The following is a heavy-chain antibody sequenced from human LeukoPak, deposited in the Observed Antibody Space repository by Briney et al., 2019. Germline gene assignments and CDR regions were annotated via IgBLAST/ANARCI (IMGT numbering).Heavy chain of an antibody. D-gene: IGHD6-19*01. J-gene: IGHJ4*02. Sequence: GGSLRLSCAVSGFTFSTYWMDWVPQVPGKGLVWVSRISSDGSNTAYADSVKGRFTISRDNAKNTMYLQMSSLRAEDTAVYYCAKRGDGGAWYDYWGQGTLVIVSS. V-gene: IGHV3-74*01. CDR1: GFTFSTYW. CDR2: ISSDGSNT. CDR3: AKRGDGGAWYDY.